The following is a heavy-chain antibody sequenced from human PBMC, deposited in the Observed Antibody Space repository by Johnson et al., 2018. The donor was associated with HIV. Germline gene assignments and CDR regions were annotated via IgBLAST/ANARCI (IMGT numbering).Heavy chain of an antibody. CDR3: AKDLAPYRTVVKSRDAFDI. D-gene: IGHD4-23*01. CDR2: ISTSGSNI. J-gene: IGHJ3*02. V-gene: IGHV3-11*04. Sequence: QVQLVESGGGVGQPGGSLRLSCAASGFTFDDYGMSWVRQAPGKGLEWVSYISTSGSNIYYADSVKGRFTISRDNAKNSLYLQMNSLRAEDTAVYYCAKDLAPYRTVVKSRDAFDIWGQGTMVTVSS. CDR1: GFTFDDYG.